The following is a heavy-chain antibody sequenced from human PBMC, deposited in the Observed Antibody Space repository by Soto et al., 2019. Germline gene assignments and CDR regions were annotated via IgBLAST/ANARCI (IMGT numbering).Heavy chain of an antibody. CDR1: GYSFTSYW. Sequence: GESLKISCKGSGYSFTSYWIGWVRQMPGKGLEWMGIIYPGDSDTRYSPSFQGQVTISADKSISTAYLQWSSLKASDTAMYYCARLIGRNEYYYYGMDVWGQGTTGTVSS. CDR2: IYPGDSDT. V-gene: IGHV5-51*01. D-gene: IGHD2-8*01. J-gene: IGHJ6*02. CDR3: ARLIGRNEYYYYGMDV.